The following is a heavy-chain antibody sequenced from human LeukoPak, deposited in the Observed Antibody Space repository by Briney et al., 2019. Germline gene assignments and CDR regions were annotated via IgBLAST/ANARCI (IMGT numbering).Heavy chain of an antibody. V-gene: IGHV4-59*01. CDR2: ISYSGDT. Sequence: SETLSLTCTVSGGSISGYYWTWIRQPPGKGLEWVGYISYSGDTNYNPSLKSRVTISLDTSKNQFSLKLTSVTAADTAVYYCARGITMIVGNWFDPWGQGTLVTVSS. J-gene: IGHJ5*02. CDR3: ARGITMIVGNWFDP. CDR1: GGSISGYY. D-gene: IGHD3-22*01.